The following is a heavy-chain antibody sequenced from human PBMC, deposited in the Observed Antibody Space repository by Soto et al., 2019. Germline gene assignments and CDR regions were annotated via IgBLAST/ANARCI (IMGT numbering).Heavy chain of an antibody. CDR3: ARLGGYCTTSCYGYYAMDV. D-gene: IGHD2-8*01. J-gene: IGHJ6*02. CDR2: FYYSGST. CDR1: GGSISSGTYS. V-gene: IGHV4-39*01. Sequence: SETLSLTCTVSGGSISSGTYSWGWIRQPPGKGLEWIGTFYYSGSTYYNPSLKGRVTISVDTSKNQFSLKVSSVTAADTAVYYCARLGGYCTTSCYGYYAMDVWGQGTTVTVSS.